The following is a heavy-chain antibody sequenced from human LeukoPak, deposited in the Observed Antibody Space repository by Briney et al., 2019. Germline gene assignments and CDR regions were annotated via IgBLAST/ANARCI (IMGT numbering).Heavy chain of an antibody. CDR2: INHSGST. D-gene: IGHD3-22*01. CDR3: ARAQEGLTWKGYYDSSGYYSH. J-gene: IGHJ4*02. Sequence: SETLSLTCAVYGGSFSGYYWSWIRQPPGKGLEWIGEINHSGSTNYNPSLKSRVTISVDTSKNQFSLKLSSVTAADTAVYYCARAQEGLTWKGYYDSSGYYSHWGQGTLVTVSS. V-gene: IGHV4-34*01. CDR1: GGSFSGYY.